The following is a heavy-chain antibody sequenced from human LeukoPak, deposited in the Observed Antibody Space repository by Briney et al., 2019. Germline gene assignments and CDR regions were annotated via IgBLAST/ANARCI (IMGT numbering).Heavy chain of an antibody. D-gene: IGHD3-10*01. J-gene: IGHJ4*02. Sequence: QTGGSLRLSCAPSGFSFTSFWTGWVRQAPGEGMGWVANIKQVGSEKFYVDSVKGRFTISRDNAKNSVYLQIDSLRAEDTAVDYCARDFFKVVYYGSGSYSYFDYWGQGTLVTVSS. V-gene: IGHV3-7*01. CDR1: GFSFTSFW. CDR3: ARDFFKVVYYGSGSYSYFDY. CDR2: IKQVGSEK.